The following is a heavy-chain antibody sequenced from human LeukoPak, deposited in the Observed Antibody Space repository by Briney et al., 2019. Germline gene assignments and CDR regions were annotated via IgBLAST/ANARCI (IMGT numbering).Heavy chain of an antibody. CDR1: GFPFSSHW. CDR2: ISHDGSAK. J-gene: IGHJ4*02. V-gene: IGHV3-7*01. CDR3: ASGGGWVFFN. Sequence: GGSLRLSCAASGFPFSSHWLSWFSQSPGKGLEWVAHISHDGSAKHYVDSVKGRFTVSRDNARNSQFLQMNSLGVDDTAVYYCASGGGWVFFNWGQGTLVTVSS. D-gene: IGHD6-19*01.